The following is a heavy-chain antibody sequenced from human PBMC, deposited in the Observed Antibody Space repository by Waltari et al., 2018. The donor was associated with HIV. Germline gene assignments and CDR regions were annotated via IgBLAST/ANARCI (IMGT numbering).Heavy chain of an antibody. J-gene: IGHJ4*02. CDR1: GFTFSSYG. CDR3: AKPRHYYDSSGLDY. D-gene: IGHD3-22*01. V-gene: IGHV3-30*02. CDR2: IRYDGSNE. Sequence: QVQLVESGGGVVQPGGSLSLSCAASGFTFSSYGMHWVRQAPGRGLEWVAFIRYDGSNEYYADSVKGRFTITRDNSKNTLYLQMNSLRAEDTAVYYCAKPRHYYDSSGLDYWGQGTLVTVSS.